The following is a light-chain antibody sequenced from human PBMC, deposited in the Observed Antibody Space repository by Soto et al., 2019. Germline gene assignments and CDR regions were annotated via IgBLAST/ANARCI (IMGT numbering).Light chain of an antibody. CDR1: QSIRYY. J-gene: IGKJ1*01. Sequence: DIQLTQSPPTLSASVGDRVTITCRASQSIRYYLAWYQQMPGKAPKLLIYGASSLQSGVPSRFSGSGSGTEFTLTISSLQHDDFATYFCQQHNSYSQTFGQGTKVDIK. CDR3: QQHNSYSQT. CDR2: GAS. V-gene: IGKV1-5*01.